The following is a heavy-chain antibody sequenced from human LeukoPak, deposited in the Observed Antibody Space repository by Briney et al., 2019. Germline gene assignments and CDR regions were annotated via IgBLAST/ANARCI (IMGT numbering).Heavy chain of an antibody. Sequence: SETLSLTCAVYAGSFSGYYWSWIRQPPGKGLEWIGEINHSGSTNYNPSLKSRVTISVDTSKNQFSLKLSSVTAADTAVYYCAREWRIAARPFDYWGQGTLVTVSS. CDR2: INHSGST. CDR1: AGSFSGYY. V-gene: IGHV4-34*01. J-gene: IGHJ4*02. D-gene: IGHD6-6*01. CDR3: AREWRIAARPFDY.